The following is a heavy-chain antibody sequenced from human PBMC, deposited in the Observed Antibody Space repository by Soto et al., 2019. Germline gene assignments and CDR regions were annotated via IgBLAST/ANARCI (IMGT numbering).Heavy chain of an antibody. CDR3: ARGNGLTGGY. CDR1: GYTFASYG. D-gene: IGHD3-22*01. CDR2: ISAYKSNT. Sequence: QVQLVQSGAEVKKPGASVKVSCKASGYTFASYGISWVRQAPGQGLEWMGWISAYKSNTNNAQKLQGRATMTTHTSTSPAYMELRSRRSDDTAVYHCARGNGLTGGYWGQGNLVTVSS. J-gene: IGHJ4*02. V-gene: IGHV1-18*01.